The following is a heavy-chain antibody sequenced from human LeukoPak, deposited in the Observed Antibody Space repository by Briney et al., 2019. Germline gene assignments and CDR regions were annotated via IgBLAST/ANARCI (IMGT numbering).Heavy chain of an antibody. CDR3: ASSYYYDSSGYYEVDY. J-gene: IGHJ4*02. CDR2: IIPIFGIA. V-gene: IGHV1-69*04. D-gene: IGHD3-22*01. CDR1: GGTFSSYA. Sequence: GSSVKVSCMASGGTFSSYAISWVRQAAGQGLAWMGRIIPIFGIANYAQKFQGRVTITADKSTSTAYMELSSLRSEDTAVYYCASSYYYDSSGYYEVDYWGQGTLVTVSS.